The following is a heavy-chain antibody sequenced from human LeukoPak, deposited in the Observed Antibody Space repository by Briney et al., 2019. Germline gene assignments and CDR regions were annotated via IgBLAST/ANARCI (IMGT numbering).Heavy chain of an antibody. CDR3: ARDLGSSGWYSENWFDP. V-gene: IGHV4-39*07. D-gene: IGHD6-19*01. Sequence: PSETLSLTCTVSGGSISSSSYYWGWIRQPPGKGLEWIGSIYYSGSTYYNPSLKSRVTISVDTSKNQFSLELSSVTAADTAVYYRARDLGSSGWYSENWFDPWGQGTLVTVSS. CDR2: IYYSGST. CDR1: GGSISSSSYY. J-gene: IGHJ5*02.